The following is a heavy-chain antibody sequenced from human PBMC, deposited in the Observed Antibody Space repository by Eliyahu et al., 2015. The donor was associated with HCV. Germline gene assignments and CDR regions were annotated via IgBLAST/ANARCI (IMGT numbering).Heavy chain of an antibody. V-gene: IGHV3-21*06. CDR1: GFIFSSYS. CDR2: LSTGSSFV. J-gene: IGHJ4*02. Sequence: EVQLVESGGGLVKPGGSLRLSCAASGFIFSSYSMNWVRQAPGKGLEWVSSLSTGSSFVYYADSVKGRFTISRDNTKNSLFLQMNSLRAEDTAVYYCARALQSYSDTSCYGDWGQGALVTVSS. CDR3: ARALQSYSDTSCYGD. D-gene: IGHD2-2*01.